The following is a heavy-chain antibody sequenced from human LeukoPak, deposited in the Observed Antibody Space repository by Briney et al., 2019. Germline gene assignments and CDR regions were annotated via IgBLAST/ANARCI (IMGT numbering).Heavy chain of an antibody. V-gene: IGHV1-8*01. CDR2: MNPNSGNT. D-gene: IGHD3-22*01. J-gene: IGHJ3*02. CDR1: GYTFTSYD. CDR3: ARTPAGPYYYDSSGYSIDAFDI. Sequence: ASVKVSCKASGYTFTSYDINWVRQATGQGLEWMGWMNPNSGNTGYAQKFQGRVTMTRNTSISTAYMELSSLRSEDTAVYYCARTPAGPYYYDSSGYSIDAFDIWGQGTMVTVSS.